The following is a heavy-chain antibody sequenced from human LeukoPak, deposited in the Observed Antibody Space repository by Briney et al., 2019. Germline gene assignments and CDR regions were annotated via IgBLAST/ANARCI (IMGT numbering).Heavy chain of an antibody. CDR2: ISYDGSNK. D-gene: IGHD6-13*01. Sequence: PGRSLRLSCAASGFTFSSYGMHWVRQAPGKGLEWVAVISYDGSNKYYADSVKGRFTISRDNSKNTLYLQMNSLRAEDTAVYYCAKDLIAAAGSYNWFDPWGQGTLVTVSS. CDR1: GFTFSSYG. V-gene: IGHV3-30*18. CDR3: AKDLIAAAGSYNWFDP. J-gene: IGHJ5*02.